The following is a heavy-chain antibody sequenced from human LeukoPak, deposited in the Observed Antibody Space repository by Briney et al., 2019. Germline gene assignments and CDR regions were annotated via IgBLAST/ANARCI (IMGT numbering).Heavy chain of an antibody. Sequence: SETLSLTCTVSGGSISSYYWSWIRQPPGKGLEWIGYIYYSGSTNYNPSLKSRVTISVDTSKNQFSLKLSSVTAADTAVYYCARSRDGYNPYYFDYWGQGTLVTVSS. CDR3: ARSRDGYNPYYFDY. CDR1: GGSISSYY. J-gene: IGHJ4*02. D-gene: IGHD5-24*01. V-gene: IGHV4-59*08. CDR2: IYYSGST.